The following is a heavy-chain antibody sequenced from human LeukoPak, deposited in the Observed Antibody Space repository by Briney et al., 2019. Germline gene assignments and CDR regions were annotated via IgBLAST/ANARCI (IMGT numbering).Heavy chain of an antibody. CDR2: IIPIFGTA. CDR1: GGTFSSYA. Sequence: SVKVSCKASGGTFSSYAISWVRQAPGQGLEWMGGIIPIFGTANYAQKFQGRVTITTDESTSTAYMELSSLRSEDTAVYYCARQHDLGGDAFDIWGQGTMVTVSS. V-gene: IGHV1-69*05. J-gene: IGHJ3*02. D-gene: IGHD1-1*01. CDR3: ARQHDLGGDAFDI.